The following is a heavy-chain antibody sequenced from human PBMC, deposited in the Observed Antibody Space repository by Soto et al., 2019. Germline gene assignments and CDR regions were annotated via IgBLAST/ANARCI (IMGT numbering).Heavy chain of an antibody. Sequence: EVQLLESGGGLVQPGGSLRLSCAASGFTFSSYAMSWVRQAPGKGLEWVSAISGSGGSTYYADSVKGRFTISRDNSKNTLYLQMTSLRAEDTAVYYCAKDSDPVSTSSGDVWGQGTTVTVSS. D-gene: IGHD6-25*01. V-gene: IGHV3-23*01. J-gene: IGHJ6*02. CDR2: ISGSGGST. CDR3: AKDSDPVSTSSGDV. CDR1: GFTFSSYA.